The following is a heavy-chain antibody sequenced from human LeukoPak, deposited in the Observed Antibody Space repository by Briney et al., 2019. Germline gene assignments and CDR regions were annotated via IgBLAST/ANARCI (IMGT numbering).Heavy chain of an antibody. V-gene: IGHV4-34*01. Sequence: SETLSPTCAVYGGSFSGYYWSWIRQPPGKGLEWIGEINHSGSTNYNPSLKSRVTISVDTSKNQFSLKLSSVTAADTAVYYCARVRYSSRSWFDPWGQGTLVTASS. D-gene: IGHD6-13*01. CDR3: ARVRYSSRSWFDP. CDR2: INHSGST. CDR1: GGSFSGYY. J-gene: IGHJ5*02.